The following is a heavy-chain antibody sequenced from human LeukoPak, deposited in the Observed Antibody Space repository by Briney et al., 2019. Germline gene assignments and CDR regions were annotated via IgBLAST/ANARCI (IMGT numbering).Heavy chain of an antibody. J-gene: IGHJ4*02. Sequence: NPSETLSLTCTVSGGSISSGGYYWSWIRQHPGKGLEWIGYIYYSGSTYYNPSLKSRVTISVDTSKNQFSLKLSSVTAADTAVYYCARDSGDSSGYYHGPEDYYFDYWGQGTLVTVSS. CDR1: GGSISSGGYY. CDR2: IYYSGST. D-gene: IGHD3-22*01. CDR3: ARDSGDSSGYYHGPEDYYFDY. V-gene: IGHV4-31*03.